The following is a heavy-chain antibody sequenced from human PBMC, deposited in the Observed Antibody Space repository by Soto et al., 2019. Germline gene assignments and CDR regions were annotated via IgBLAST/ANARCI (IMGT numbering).Heavy chain of an antibody. V-gene: IGHV4-59*01. CDR2: IYYSGST. D-gene: IGHD3-3*01. CDR1: GGSISSYY. CDR3: ARATDFWSGYSTNWFDP. J-gene: IGHJ5*02. Sequence: QVQLQESGPGLVKPSETLSLTCTVSGGSISSYYWSWIRQPPGKGLEWIGYIYYSGSTNYNPSLKSRVTISVDTSKNQFSLKLSSVTAADTAVYYCARATDFWSGYSTNWFDPWGQGTLVTVSS.